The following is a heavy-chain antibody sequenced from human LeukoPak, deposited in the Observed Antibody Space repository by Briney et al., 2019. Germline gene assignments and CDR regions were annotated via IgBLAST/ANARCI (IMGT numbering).Heavy chain of an antibody. J-gene: IGHJ4*02. V-gene: IGHV1-46*01. CDR2: INPSGGST. D-gene: IGHD3-10*01. CDR1: GYTFTSYY. CDR3: ARDASITMVRGVPDY. Sequence: ASVKVSCTASGYTFTSYYMHWVRQAPGQGLEWMGIINPSGGSTSYAQKFQGRVTMTRDTSTSTVYMELSSLRSEDTAVYYCARDASITMVRGVPDYWGQGTLVTVSS.